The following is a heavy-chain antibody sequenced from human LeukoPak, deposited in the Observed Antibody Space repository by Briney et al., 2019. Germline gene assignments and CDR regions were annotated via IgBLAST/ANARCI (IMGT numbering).Heavy chain of an antibody. J-gene: IGHJ4*02. CDR2: VYNSGST. CDR3: ARWGGTYDILTGYYLFDY. Sequence: SETLSLTCTVSGGSISSSSYYWGWIRQPPGKGLEWIGYVYNSGSTYYNPSLKSRVTISLDTSKNQFSLRLSSVTAADTAVYYCARWGGTYDILTGYYLFDYWGQGTLVTVSS. D-gene: IGHD3-9*01. CDR1: GGSISSSSYY. V-gene: IGHV4-30-4*08.